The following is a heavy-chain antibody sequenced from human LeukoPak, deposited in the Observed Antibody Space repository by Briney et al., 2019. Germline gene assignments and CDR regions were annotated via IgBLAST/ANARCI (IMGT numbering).Heavy chain of an antibody. CDR2: ISWNSGSI. CDR1: GFTFDDYA. J-gene: IGHJ5*02. V-gene: IGHV3-9*01. D-gene: IGHD6-19*01. Sequence: GRSLRLSCAASGFTFDDYAMHWVRQAPGKGLEWVSGISWNSGSIGYADSVKGRFTISRDNAKNSLYLQMNSLRAEDTALYYCAKDMESGGLGLGWFDPWGQGTLVTVSS. CDR3: AKDMESGGLGLGWFDP.